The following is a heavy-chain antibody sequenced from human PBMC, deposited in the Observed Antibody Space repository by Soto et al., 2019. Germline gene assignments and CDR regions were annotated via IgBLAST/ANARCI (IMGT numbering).Heavy chain of an antibody. V-gene: IGHV3-30*03. CDR2: ISYDGSNK. D-gene: IGHD1-26*01. Sequence: GGSLRLSCAASGFTFSSYGMHWVRQAPGKGLEWVAVISYDGSNKYYADSVKGRFTISRDNSKNTLYLQMNSLRAEDTAVYYCGSGGSYFIYAFDIWGQGTMVTVSS. CDR3: GSGGSYFIYAFDI. CDR1: GFTFSSYG. J-gene: IGHJ3*02.